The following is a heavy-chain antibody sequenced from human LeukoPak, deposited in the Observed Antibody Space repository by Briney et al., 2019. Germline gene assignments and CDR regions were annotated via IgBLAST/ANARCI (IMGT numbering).Heavy chain of an antibody. J-gene: IGHJ4*02. CDR1: GFTFSFYW. V-gene: IGHV3-74*01. Sequence: GGSLRLSCAASGFTFSFYWMHWVRQTPGKGLVWVSRINTDGTTTTYADSVKGRFTISRDNAKNMLYLHMDSLRAEDTAIYWCARDLSGFMRNDHWGQGALVTVSS. D-gene: IGHD1-14*01. CDR2: INTDGTTT. CDR3: ARDLSGFMRNDH.